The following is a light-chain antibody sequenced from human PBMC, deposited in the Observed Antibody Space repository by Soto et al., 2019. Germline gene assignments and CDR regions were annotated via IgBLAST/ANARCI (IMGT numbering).Light chain of an antibody. CDR3: QHYGTSAL. CDR1: QSVSSSY. Sequence: EIELTQSPCTLSLSPGERATLSCRASQSVSSSYLAWYQQKPGQAPRLLIYGASSRATGIPDRFSVSASGTDFTLTISRLEPEDFAVYYCQHYGTSALFGPGTKVDIK. V-gene: IGKV3-20*01. CDR2: GAS. J-gene: IGKJ3*01.